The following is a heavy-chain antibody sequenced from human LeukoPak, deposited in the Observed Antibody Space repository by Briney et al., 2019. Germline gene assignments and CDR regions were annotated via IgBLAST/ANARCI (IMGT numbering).Heavy chain of an antibody. J-gene: IGHJ6*02. Sequence: ASVKVSCKASGYTFTSYGVSWVRQAPGQGLEWMGWISAYNGNTNYAQKLQGRVTMTTDTSTSTAYMELRSLRSDDTAVYYCARDPHYGDYIVYYYYGMDVWGQGTTVTVSS. V-gene: IGHV1-18*01. CDR3: ARDPHYGDYIVYYYYGMDV. CDR1: GYTFTSYG. D-gene: IGHD4-17*01. CDR2: ISAYNGNT.